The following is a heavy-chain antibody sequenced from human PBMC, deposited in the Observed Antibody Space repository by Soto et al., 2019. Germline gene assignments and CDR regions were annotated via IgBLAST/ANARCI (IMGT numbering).Heavy chain of an antibody. CDR3: AKVSGDTAMVREVDY. V-gene: IGHV3-23*01. CDR1: GFTFSSYA. CDR2: ISGSGGST. D-gene: IGHD5-18*01. J-gene: IGHJ4*02. Sequence: EVQLLESGGGLVQPGGSLRLSCAASGFTFSSYAMSWVRQAPGKGLEWVSAISGSGGSTYYADSVKGRFTISRNNPKNTLYLQMNILRAEDTAVYYCAKVSGDTAMVREVDYWGQGTLVTVSS.